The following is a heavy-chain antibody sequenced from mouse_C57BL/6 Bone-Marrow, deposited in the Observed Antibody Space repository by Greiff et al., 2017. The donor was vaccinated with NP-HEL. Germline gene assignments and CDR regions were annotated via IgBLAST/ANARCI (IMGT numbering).Heavy chain of an antibody. V-gene: IGHV5-4*01. Sequence: EVQVVESGGGLVKPGGSLKLSYAASGFTFSSYAMSWVRQTPEKRLEWVATISDGGSYTYYPDNVKGRFTISRDNAKNNLYLQMSHLKSEDTAMYYCARDGRFAYWGQGTLVTVSA. J-gene: IGHJ3*01. CDR1: GFTFSSYA. CDR2: ISDGGSYT. CDR3: ARDGRFAY.